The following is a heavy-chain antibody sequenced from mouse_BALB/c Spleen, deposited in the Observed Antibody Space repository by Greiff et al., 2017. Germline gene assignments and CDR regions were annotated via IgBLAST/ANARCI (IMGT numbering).Heavy chain of an antibody. CDR3: ARWDYRYDGYAMDY. CDR2: ISYSGST. CDR1: GDSITSGY. Sequence: EVKVVESGPSLVKPSQTLSLTCSVTGDSITSGYWNWIRKFPGNKLEYMGYISYSGSTYYNPSLKSRISITRDTSKNQYYLQLNSVTTEDTATYYCARWDYRYDGYAMDYWGQGTSVTVSS. V-gene: IGHV3-8*02. J-gene: IGHJ4*01. D-gene: IGHD2-14*01.